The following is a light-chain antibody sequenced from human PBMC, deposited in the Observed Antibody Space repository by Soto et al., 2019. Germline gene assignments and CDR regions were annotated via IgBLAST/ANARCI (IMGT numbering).Light chain of an antibody. V-gene: IGKV3-20*01. CDR2: GAS. CDR3: QQYVSSPRT. Sequence: EIVLTQSPGTLSLSPGERATLSCRARQSVTSSYLAWFQQKPGQAPRLLIYGASNRATGIPDRFSGSGSGTDFTLTISRLEPEDFAVYYCQQYVSSPRTFGQGTKVEIK. J-gene: IGKJ1*01. CDR1: QSVTSSY.